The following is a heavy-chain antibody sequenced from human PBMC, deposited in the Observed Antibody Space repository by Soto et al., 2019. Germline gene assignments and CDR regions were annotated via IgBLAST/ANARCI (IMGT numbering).Heavy chain of an antibody. CDR3: ARERGPPARDPYYYGTRAGDWFDP. Sequence: QVQLQESGPGLVKPSQTLSLTCTVSGGSISSGGYYWSWIRQHPGKGLEWIGYIYYSGSTYYNPSLRSRVTISVDTSKNQYSLKLSSVTAADTAVYYCARERGPPARDPYYYGTRAGDWFDPWGQGTLVTVSS. V-gene: IGHV4-31*03. CDR2: IYYSGST. D-gene: IGHD3-10*01. J-gene: IGHJ5*02. CDR1: GGSISSGGYY.